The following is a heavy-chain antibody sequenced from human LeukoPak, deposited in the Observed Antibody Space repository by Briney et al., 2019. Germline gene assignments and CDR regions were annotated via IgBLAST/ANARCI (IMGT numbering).Heavy chain of an antibody. Sequence: GGSLRLSCAASGFIFSSYAMNWVRQAPGKGLEWVSGISGSGGNTYYADSVKGRFTISRDNSKNTLYLQMNSLRAEDTAVYYCARDLDTAFDYWGQGTLVTVSS. V-gene: IGHV3-23*01. CDR2: ISGSGGNT. CDR3: ARDLDTAFDY. CDR1: GFIFSSYA. J-gene: IGHJ4*02.